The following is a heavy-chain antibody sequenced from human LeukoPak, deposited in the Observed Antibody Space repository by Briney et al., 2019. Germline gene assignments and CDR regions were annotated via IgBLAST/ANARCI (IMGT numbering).Heavy chain of an antibody. V-gene: IGHV1-18*01. CDR1: GYTFTSYG. CDR3: ARDRYYYDSSGYYDSDY. J-gene: IGHJ4*02. D-gene: IGHD3-22*01. CDR2: ISAYNGNT. Sequence: ASVKVSCKASGYTFTSYGISWVRQAPGQGLEWMGWISAYNGNTNNAQKLQGRVTMTTDPSPSTAYMELRSLRSDDPAVYYCARDRYYYDSSGYYDSDYWGQGTLVTVSS.